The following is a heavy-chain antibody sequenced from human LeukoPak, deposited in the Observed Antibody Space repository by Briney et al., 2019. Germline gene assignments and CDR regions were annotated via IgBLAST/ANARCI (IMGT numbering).Heavy chain of an antibody. J-gene: IGHJ4*02. CDR2: ISTTGYTT. CDR1: GFIFSEYY. Sequence: GCSLRLSCAASGFIFSEYYMSWIHQAPAKGREGVSYISTTGYTTYYADSVKGRFTISRHNAKNPLYLQMNSLRAEDTAVYYCARTAAAGGDWGQGSLVTVS. D-gene: IGHD6-25*01. CDR3: ARTAAAGGD. V-gene: IGHV3-11*01.